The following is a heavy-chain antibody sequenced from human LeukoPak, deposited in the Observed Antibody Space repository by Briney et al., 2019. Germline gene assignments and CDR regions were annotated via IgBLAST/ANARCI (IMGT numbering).Heavy chain of an antibody. CDR3: AKDYPHRGGAMIVVVRGPVGFDI. Sequence: PGGSLRLSCAASGFAFSSYGMSWVRQAPGKGLEWVSAISGSGGSTYYADSVKGRFTISRDNSKNTLYLQMNSLRAEDTAVYYCAKDYPHRGGAMIVVVRGPVGFDIWGQGTMVTVSS. CDR1: GFAFSSYG. CDR2: ISGSGGST. V-gene: IGHV3-23*01. D-gene: IGHD3-22*01. J-gene: IGHJ3*02.